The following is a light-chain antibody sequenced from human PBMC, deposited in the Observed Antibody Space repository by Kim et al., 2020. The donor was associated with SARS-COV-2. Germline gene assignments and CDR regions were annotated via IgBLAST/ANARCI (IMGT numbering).Light chain of an antibody. CDR2: CAS. J-gene: IGKJ4*01. Sequence: EERATLSCRASQRVSSNLAWYQQTPGQAHRLLIYCASTRATGIPARFSGSGSGTEFTLTISSLQSEDCAGYYCQQYNNWPPLTFGGGTKVDIK. CDR1: QRVSSN. V-gene: IGKV3-15*01. CDR3: QQYNNWPPLT.